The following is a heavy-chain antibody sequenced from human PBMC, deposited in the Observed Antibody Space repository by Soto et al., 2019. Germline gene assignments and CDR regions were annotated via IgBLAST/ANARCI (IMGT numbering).Heavy chain of an antibody. D-gene: IGHD2-2*02. V-gene: IGHV1-2*02. CDR2: MNPNSGGT. CDR3: ARGKPPRDCSSTSCYKNYYYGMDV. CDR1: GYTFTGYY. Sequence: ASVKVSCKASGYTFTGYYMHWVRQAPGQRLEWMGWMNPNSGGTNYAQKFQGRVTMTRDTSISTAYMELSRLRSDDTAVYYCARGKPPRDCSSTSCYKNYYYGMDVWGQGTTVT. J-gene: IGHJ6*02.